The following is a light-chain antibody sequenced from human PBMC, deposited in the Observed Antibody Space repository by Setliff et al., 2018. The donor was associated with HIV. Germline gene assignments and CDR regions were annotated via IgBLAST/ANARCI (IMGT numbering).Light chain of an antibody. V-gene: IGLV2-23*02. CDR2: EVS. CDR3: CSYTGSSTDV. CDR1: SSDVGSYNL. Sequence: QSVLTQPASVSGSPGQSITISCTGTSSDVGSYNLVSWFQQNPGKAPRFMIYEVSKRPSGVSNRFSGSKSGNTASLTISGLQAEDEADYYCCSYTGSSTDVFGSGTKV. J-gene: IGLJ1*01.